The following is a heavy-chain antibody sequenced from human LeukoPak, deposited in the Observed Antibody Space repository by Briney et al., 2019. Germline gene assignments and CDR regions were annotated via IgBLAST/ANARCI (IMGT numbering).Heavy chain of an antibody. CDR3: ATDLNWSGG. D-gene: IGHD3-3*01. Sequence: GGSLRLSCAASGFTFSTYWMTWVRQAPGKGLEWVANIKHDGSEKYYVDSVKGRFTISRDNAKNSLYLQMNNLRTEDMAVYYCATDLNWSGGWGQGTPVTVSS. J-gene: IGHJ4*02. CDR2: IKHDGSEK. CDR1: GFTFSTYW. V-gene: IGHV3-7*01.